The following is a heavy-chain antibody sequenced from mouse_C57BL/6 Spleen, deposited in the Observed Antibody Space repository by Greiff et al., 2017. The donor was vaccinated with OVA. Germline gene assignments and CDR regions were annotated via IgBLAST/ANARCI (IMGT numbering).Heavy chain of an antibody. CDR2: IYPSDSET. CDR1: GYTFTSYW. D-gene: IGHD2-3*01. J-gene: IGHJ2*01. Sequence: QLQQSGAELVRPGSSVKLSCKASGYTFTSYWMDWVKQRPGQGLEWIGNIYPSDSETHYNQKFKDKATLTVDKSSSTAYMQLSSLTSEDSAVYYCARRGVYDGYYPFDYWGQGTTLTVSS. V-gene: IGHV1-61*01. CDR3: ARRGVYDGYYPFDY.